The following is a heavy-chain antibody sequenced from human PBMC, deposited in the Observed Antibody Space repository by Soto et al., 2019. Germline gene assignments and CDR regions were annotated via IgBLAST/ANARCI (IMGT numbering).Heavy chain of an antibody. D-gene: IGHD6-13*01. V-gene: IGHV3-23*01. CDR2: ISGGGGST. Sequence: GGSLRLSCAASGFTFSSYAMSWVRQAPEKGLEWVSAISGGGGSTYYADSVKGRFTISRDNSKNTLYLQMNSLRAEDTAVYYCAKEVLMDSSRTYGLYGMDVWGQGTTVTVSS. CDR1: GFTFSSYA. CDR3: AKEVLMDSSRTYGLYGMDV. J-gene: IGHJ6*02.